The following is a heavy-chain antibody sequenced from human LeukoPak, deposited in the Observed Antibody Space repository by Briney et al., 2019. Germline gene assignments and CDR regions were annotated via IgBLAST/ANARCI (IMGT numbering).Heavy chain of an antibody. J-gene: IGHJ5*02. D-gene: IGHD6-13*01. CDR2: IYYTGST. CDR3: ARPRLFDSSLFDP. CDR1: GGSISSSGYY. Sequence: SETLSLTCTVSGGSISSSGYYWVWIRQPPGKGLEWIGSIYYTGSTYYNPSLRSRATISVDTSKNQFSLKLTSVTAADTAVYFCARPRLFDSSLFDPWGQGTLVTVSS. V-gene: IGHV4-39*01.